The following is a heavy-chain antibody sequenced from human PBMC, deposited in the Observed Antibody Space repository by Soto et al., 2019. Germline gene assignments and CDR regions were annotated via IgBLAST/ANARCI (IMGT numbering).Heavy chain of an antibody. CDR2: IIPIFGTA. V-gene: IGHV1-69*01. D-gene: IGHD6-19*01. J-gene: IGHJ2*01. CDR3: ARPRGTVAGTTDRTEAWYFAL. Sequence: QVQLVQSGAEVKKPGSSVKVSCKASGGTFSSYAISWVRQAPGQGLEWMGGIIPIFGTANYAQKFQGRVTLTADESTSTAYMEVSSLRSEDTAVYYCARPRGTVAGTTDRTEAWYFALWGRGTLVTVSA. CDR1: GGTFSSYA.